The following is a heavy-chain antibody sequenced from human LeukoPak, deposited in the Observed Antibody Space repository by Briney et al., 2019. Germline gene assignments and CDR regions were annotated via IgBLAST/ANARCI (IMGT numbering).Heavy chain of an antibody. J-gene: IGHJ4*02. CDR2: ISGSGGST. V-gene: IGHV3-23*01. D-gene: IGHD3-22*01. CDR1: GFTFSGYA. CDR3: APIIVVVITTFDY. Sequence: GGSLRLSCAASGFTFSGYAMSWVRQAPGKGLEWVSAISGSGGSTYYADSVKGRFTISRDNSKNTLYLQMNSLRAEDTAVYYCAPIIVVVITTFDYWGQGTLVTVSS.